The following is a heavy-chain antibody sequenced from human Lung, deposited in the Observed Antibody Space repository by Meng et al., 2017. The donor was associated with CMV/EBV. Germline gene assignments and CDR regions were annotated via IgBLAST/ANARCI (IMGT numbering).Heavy chain of an antibody. CDR3: ARDYYGSTDNY. Sequence: GGSXRLXXAASGFTFSTYSMNWVRQAPGKGLEWVSSISSSSSYIYYADSVKGRFTISRDNAKNSLYLQMNSLRAEDTAVYYCARDYYGSTDNYWVQGTLVTVSS. V-gene: IGHV3-21*01. CDR1: GFTFSTYS. J-gene: IGHJ4*02. CDR2: ISSSSSYI. D-gene: IGHD4-23*01.